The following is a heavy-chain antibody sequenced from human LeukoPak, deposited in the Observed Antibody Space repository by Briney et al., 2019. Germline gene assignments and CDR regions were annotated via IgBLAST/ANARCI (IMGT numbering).Heavy chain of an antibody. Sequence: GGSLRLSCAVSGFTFSSYALSWVRQAPGRGLEWVSAISGSGDSTYYADSVKGRFTISRDNSKNTLYLQMNSLRAEDTAVYYCAKWDTAMVSSCSDYWGQGTLVTVSS. D-gene: IGHD5-18*01. CDR2: ISGSGDST. CDR1: GFTFSSYA. J-gene: IGHJ4*02. CDR3: AKWDTAMVSSCSDY. V-gene: IGHV3-23*01.